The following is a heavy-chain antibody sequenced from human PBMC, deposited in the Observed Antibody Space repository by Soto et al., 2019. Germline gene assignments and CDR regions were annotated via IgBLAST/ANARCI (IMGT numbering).Heavy chain of an antibody. D-gene: IGHD3-22*01. V-gene: IGHV1-24*01. J-gene: IGHJ4*02. CDR3: ATNYYDSSGYLFDY. CDR2: FDPEDGET. CDR1: GGTFSSYA. Sequence: GASVKVSCKASGGTFSSYAISWVRQAPGQGLEWMGGFDPEDGETIYAQKFQGRVTMTEDTSTDTAYMELSSLRSEDTAVYYCATNYYDSSGYLFDYWGQGTLVTVSS.